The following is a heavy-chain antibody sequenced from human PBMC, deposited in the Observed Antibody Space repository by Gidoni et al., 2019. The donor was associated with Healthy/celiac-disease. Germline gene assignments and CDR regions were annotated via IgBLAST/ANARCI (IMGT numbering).Heavy chain of an antibody. D-gene: IGHD2-15*01. V-gene: IGHV3-23*01. J-gene: IGHJ4*02. CDR1: GFTFSSSA. Sequence: EVQLLESGGGLVQPGGSLRLSCAAHGFTFSSSAMSWVRQVPGKGREWVSAISDSGGSTYYADSVKGRFTISRDNSKNTLYLQMNSLRAEDTAVYYCAKAPGSGGIPFDYWGQGTLVTVSS. CDR3: AKAPGSGGIPFDY. CDR2: ISDSGGST.